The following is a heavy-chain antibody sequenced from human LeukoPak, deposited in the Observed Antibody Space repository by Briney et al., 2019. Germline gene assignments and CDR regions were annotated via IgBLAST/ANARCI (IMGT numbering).Heavy chain of an antibody. J-gene: IGHJ4*02. CDR1: GYTFTSYY. V-gene: IGHV1-46*01. CDR3: ASGTGPDEHFDY. CDR2: INPSGGST. D-gene: IGHD7-27*01. Sequence: ASVKVSCKASGYTFTSYYMHWVRQAPGQGLEWMGIINPSGGSTSYARKFQGRVTMTRDTSTSTVYMELSSLRSEDTAVYYCASGTGPDEHFDYWGQGTLVTVSS.